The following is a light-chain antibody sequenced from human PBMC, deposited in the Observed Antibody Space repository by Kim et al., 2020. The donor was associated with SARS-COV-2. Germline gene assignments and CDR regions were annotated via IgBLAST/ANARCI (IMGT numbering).Light chain of an antibody. J-gene: IGKJ2*01. CDR2: GAS. V-gene: IGKV3-20*01. CDR3: QRYGTSLYT. Sequence: WSPGERAPLSCRASQSVSSSYLAWYQHKPGQAPRLLIFGASIRATGIPDRFSGSGSGTDFTLTISRLEPEDFAVYYCQRYGTSLYTFGQGTKLEI. CDR1: QSVSSSY.